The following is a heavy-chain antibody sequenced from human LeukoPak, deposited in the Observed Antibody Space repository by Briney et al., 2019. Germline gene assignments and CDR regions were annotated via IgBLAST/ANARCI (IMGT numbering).Heavy chain of an antibody. J-gene: IGHJ4*02. CDR3: AKEPGMAVALDY. D-gene: IGHD6-19*01. V-gene: IGHV3-30*02. CDR1: GFTFSSYG. CDR2: IRYDGSNK. Sequence: GGSLRLSCAASGFTFSSYGMHWVRQAPGKGLEWVAFIRYDGSNKYYADSVKGRFTISRDNSKNTLYLQMNSLRAEDTAVYYCAKEPGMAVALDYWGQGTLVTVSS.